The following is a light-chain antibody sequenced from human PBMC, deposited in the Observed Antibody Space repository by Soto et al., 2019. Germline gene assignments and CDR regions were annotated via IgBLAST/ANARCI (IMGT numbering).Light chain of an antibody. CDR2: AAS. CDR3: QQLNSYSLT. J-gene: IGKJ4*01. V-gene: IGKV1-9*01. Sequence: DIQLTQSPSFLSASVGDRVTITCRASQGISSYLAWYQQKPGKAPKLLIYAASTLQSGVPSRFSGSGSGTEFTLTIGSLQPEDFATYYCQQLNSYSLTLGGGTTVEIK. CDR1: QGISSY.